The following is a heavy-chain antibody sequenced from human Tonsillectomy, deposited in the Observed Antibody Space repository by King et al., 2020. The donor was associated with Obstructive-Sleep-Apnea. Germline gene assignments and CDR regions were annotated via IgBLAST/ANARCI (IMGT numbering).Heavy chain of an antibody. CDR2: IKQDGSDK. Sequence: VQLVDSGGGLVQPGGSLRLSCAASGSTFSSHWMSWVRQVPGKGLEWVANIKQDGSDKNYVDSVKGRFTISRDNAKNSLYLQMNSLRAEDTAVYYCARGPIPMLPLDAFDIWGQGTMVTVSS. D-gene: IGHD3-10*01. CDR3: ARGPIPMLPLDAFDI. V-gene: IGHV3-7*03. J-gene: IGHJ3*02. CDR1: GSTFSSHW.